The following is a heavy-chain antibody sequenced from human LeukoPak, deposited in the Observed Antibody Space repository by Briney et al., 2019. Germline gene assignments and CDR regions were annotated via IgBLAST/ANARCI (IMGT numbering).Heavy chain of an antibody. D-gene: IGHD4-17*01. V-gene: IGHV3-7*01. J-gene: IGHJ4*02. CDR2: IKRDGTDK. Sequence: GGSLRLSCAASGFTFSTYWMTWVRQAPGKGLEWVANIKRDGTDKHYVDSVEGRFTISRDNAKNSLYLQMNSLRAEDTAMYYCARGMYGDYMIDYWGQGTLVAVSS. CDR1: GFTFSTYW. CDR3: ARGMYGDYMIDY.